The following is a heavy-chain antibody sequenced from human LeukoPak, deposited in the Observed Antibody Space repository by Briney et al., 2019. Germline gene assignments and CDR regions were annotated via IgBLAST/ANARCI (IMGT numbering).Heavy chain of an antibody. J-gene: IGHJ4*02. V-gene: IGHV4-39*01. Sequence: SDTLSLTCTVSGGSISSNSYYWGWIRQPPGKGLDWIGSFFYSGTTYYSPSLKSRVTISVDTSKNQFSLKLTSVTAADTAVYYCARQRGDYTIDGFDYWGQGTLVTVSS. CDR1: GGSISSNSYY. D-gene: IGHD3-3*01. CDR3: ARQRGDYTIDGFDY. CDR2: FFYSGTT.